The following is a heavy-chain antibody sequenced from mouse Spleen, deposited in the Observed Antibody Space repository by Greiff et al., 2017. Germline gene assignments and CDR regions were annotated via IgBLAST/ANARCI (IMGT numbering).Heavy chain of an antibody. J-gene: IGHJ2*01. CDR3: ARGDLLWLRYYFDY. CDR2: ISYDGSN. Sequence: EVKLEESGPGLVKPSQSLSLTCSVTGYSITSGYYWNWIRQFPGNKLEWMGYISYDGSNNYNPSLKNRISITRDTSKNQFFLKLNSVTTEDTATYYCARGDLLWLRYYFDYWGQGTTLTVSS. V-gene: IGHV3-6*01. CDR1: GYSITSGYY. D-gene: IGHD2-2*01.